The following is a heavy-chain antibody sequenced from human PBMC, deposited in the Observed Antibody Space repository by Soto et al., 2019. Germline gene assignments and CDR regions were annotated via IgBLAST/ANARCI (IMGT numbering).Heavy chain of an antibody. CDR1: GGSISMSDYY. J-gene: IGHJ4*02. V-gene: IGHV4-39*01. Sequence: SETLSLTCSVSGGSISMSDYYWGWIRQPPGEGLEWLGNINYRGTSYHNPSLKSRVTISVDTSKNQFSLKLSSVTAADTAIYYCARAPRGNYGYPSYFDYWGQGTLVTVSS. CDR3: ARAPRGNYGYPSYFDY. CDR2: INYRGTS. D-gene: IGHD3-10*01.